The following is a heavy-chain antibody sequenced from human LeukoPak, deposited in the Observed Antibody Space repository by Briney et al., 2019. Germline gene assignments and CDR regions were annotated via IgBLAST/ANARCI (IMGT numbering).Heavy chain of an antibody. V-gene: IGHV1-69*05. D-gene: IGHD5-24*01. Sequence: ASVKVSCKASGGTFSGYAISWVRQAPGQGLEWMGRIIPIFGTANYAQKFQGRVTITTDESTSTAYMELSSLRSEDTAVYYCARTTMGRDGYNPREDLDYWGQGTLVTVSS. CDR3: ARTTMGRDGYNPREDLDY. CDR1: GGTFSGYA. J-gene: IGHJ4*02. CDR2: IIPIFGTA.